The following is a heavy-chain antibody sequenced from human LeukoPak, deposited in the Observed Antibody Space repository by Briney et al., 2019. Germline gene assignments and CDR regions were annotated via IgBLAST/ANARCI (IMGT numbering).Heavy chain of an antibody. V-gene: IGHV4-59*01. D-gene: IGHD5-24*01. Sequence: PSETLSLTCTVSGGSIGTYYWSWIRQPPGKGLEWIGYIYYRGGTIYNPSLKSRVTISVDTSKNQFSLKLSSVTAADTAVYFCARIRDGYSLDAFDVWGQGTMFTVSS. CDR1: GGSIGTYY. CDR2: IYYRGGT. J-gene: IGHJ3*01. CDR3: ARIRDGYSLDAFDV.